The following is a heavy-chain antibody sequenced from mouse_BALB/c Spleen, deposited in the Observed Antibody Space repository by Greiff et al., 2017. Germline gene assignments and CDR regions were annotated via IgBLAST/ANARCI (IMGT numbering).Heavy chain of an antibody. CDR2: INSNGGST. V-gene: IGHV5-6-2*01. Sequence: EVQLQESGGGLVKLGGSLKLSCAASGFTFSSYYMSWVRQTPEKRLELVAAINSNGGSTYYPDTVKGRFTISRDNAKNTLYLQMSSLKSEDTALYYCARRGFFDYWGQGTTLTVSS. J-gene: IGHJ2*01. CDR3: ARRGFFDY. CDR1: GFTFSSYY.